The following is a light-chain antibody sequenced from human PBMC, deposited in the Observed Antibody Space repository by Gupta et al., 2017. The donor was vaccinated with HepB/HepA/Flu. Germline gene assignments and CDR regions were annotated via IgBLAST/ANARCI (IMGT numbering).Light chain of an antibody. Sequence: SVLTQPPSASGTPGQRVTISCSGSNSNIGTNTVNWYHHVPGTAPKLLIHTNNQRPSGVPDRFSGSKSDTSASLAISGLQPEDEADYYCATWDYSRNGVVFGGGTKLTVL. CDR1: NSNIGTNT. CDR3: ATWDYSRNGVV. J-gene: IGLJ3*02. V-gene: IGLV1-44*01. CDR2: TNN.